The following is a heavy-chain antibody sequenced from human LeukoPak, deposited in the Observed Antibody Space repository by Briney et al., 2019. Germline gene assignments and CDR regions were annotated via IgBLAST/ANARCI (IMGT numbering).Heavy chain of an antibody. CDR2: ISSSSSYI. CDR3: ARAGENFLGWLLPLNYMDV. Sequence: GGSLRLSCAASGFTFSSYSMNWVRQAPGKGLEWVSSISSSSSYIYYADSVKGRFTISRDNAKNSLYLQMNSLRAEDTAVYYCARAGENFLGWLLPLNYMDVWGKGTTVTVSS. V-gene: IGHV3-21*01. CDR1: GFTFSSYS. D-gene: IGHD3-3*01. J-gene: IGHJ6*03.